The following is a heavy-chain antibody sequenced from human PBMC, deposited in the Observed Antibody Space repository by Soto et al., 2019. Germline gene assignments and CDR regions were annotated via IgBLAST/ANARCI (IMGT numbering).Heavy chain of an antibody. CDR1: GYTFTSYG. CDR2: ISAYNGNT. V-gene: IGHV1-18*01. J-gene: IGHJ4*02. CDR3: ALCRELPVHDY. D-gene: IGHD1-26*01. Sequence: ASVKVSCKASGYTFTSYGISWVRQAPGQGLEWMGWISAYNGNTNYAQKLQGRVTMTTDKSTSTAYMELSSLRSEDTAVYYCALCRELPVHDYWGQGTLVTVSS.